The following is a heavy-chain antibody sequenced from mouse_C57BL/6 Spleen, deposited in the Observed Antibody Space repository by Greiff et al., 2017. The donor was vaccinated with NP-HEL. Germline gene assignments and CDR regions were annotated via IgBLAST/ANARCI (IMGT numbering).Heavy chain of an antibody. Sequence: QVQLQQSGAELVRPGTSVKMSCKASGYTFTNYWIGWAKQRPGHGLEWIGDIYPGGGYTNYNEKFKGKATLTADKSSSTAYMQFSSLTSEDSAIYYCARSGNYDYDDGPFDYWGQGTTPCDYWGQGTTLTVSS. CDR2: IYPGGGYT. CDR1: GYTFTNYW. D-gene: IGHD2-4*01. J-gene: IGHJ2*01. V-gene: IGHV1-63*01. CDR3: ARSGNYDYDDGPFDYWGQGTTPCDY.